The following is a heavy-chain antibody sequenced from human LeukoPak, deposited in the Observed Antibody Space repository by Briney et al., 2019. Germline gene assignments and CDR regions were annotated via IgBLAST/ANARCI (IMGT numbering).Heavy chain of an antibody. CDR3: ARVIWFGDLRTDY. V-gene: IGHV4-31*03. Sequence: SQTLSLTCTVSGGSISSGGYYWSWIRQHPGKGLEWIGYIYYSGSTYYNPSLKSRVTISVDTSKNQFSLKLSSVTAADTAVYYCARVIWFGDLRTDYWGQGTLVTVSS. J-gene: IGHJ4*02. CDR2: IYYSGST. D-gene: IGHD3-10*01. CDR1: GGSISSGGYY.